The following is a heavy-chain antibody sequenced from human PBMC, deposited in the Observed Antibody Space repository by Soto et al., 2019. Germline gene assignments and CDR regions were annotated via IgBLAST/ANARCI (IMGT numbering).Heavy chain of an antibody. D-gene: IGHD2-15*01. J-gene: IGHJ3*02. Sequence: QLQLQESGPGLVKPSETLSLTCTVSGGSIGSSSYYWGWIRQPPGKGLEWIGSIYYSGSTYYNPSLKSRVTISVDTSKNQFSLKLSSVTAADTAVYYCARRFVVVVAPNDAIDIWGQGTMVTVSS. CDR1: GGSIGSSSYY. CDR2: IYYSGST. V-gene: IGHV4-39*01. CDR3: ARRFVVVVAPNDAIDI.